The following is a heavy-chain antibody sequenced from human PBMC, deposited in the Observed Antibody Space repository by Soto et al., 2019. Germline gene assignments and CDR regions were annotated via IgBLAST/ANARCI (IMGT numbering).Heavy chain of an antibody. CDR3: AREADEYYFDY. Sequence: SETLSLTCTVSGGSISSYYWSWIRQPPGKGLEWIGYIYYSGSTNYNPSLKSRVTISVDTSKNQFSLKLSSVTAADTAVYYCAREADEYYFDYWGQGTLVTVSS. V-gene: IGHV4-59*01. CDR2: IYYSGST. J-gene: IGHJ4*02. CDR1: GGSISSYY.